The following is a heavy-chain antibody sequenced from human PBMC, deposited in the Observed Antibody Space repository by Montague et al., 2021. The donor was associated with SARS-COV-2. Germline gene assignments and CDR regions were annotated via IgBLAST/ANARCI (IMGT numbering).Heavy chain of an antibody. D-gene: IGHD2-15*01. CDR1: GGSISSYY. CDR2: INYSGST. J-gene: IGHJ4*02. Sequence: SETLSLTCTVSGGSISSYYWSWIRQPPGKGLEWIGYINYSGSTNYNPSPKSRVTITVDTSKNQFSLKLSSVTAADTAVYYCARRSLGYCSGGSCYSGYDYWGQGTLVTVSS. V-gene: IGHV4-59*01. CDR3: ARRSLGYCSGGSCYSGYDY.